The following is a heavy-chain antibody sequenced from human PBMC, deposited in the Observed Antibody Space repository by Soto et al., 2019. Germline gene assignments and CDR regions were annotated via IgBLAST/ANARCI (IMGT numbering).Heavy chain of an antibody. CDR2: IKSRTDGGTT. CDR1: GFTFSNAW. Sequence: EVQLVESGGGLVKPGGSLRLSCAASGFTFSNAWMSWVRQAPGKGLEWVGCIKSRTDGGTTDYAAPVKGRFTISRDDSKNTLYLQMNSLKTEDTAVYYCTTDDPINKNWGQGTLVTVSS. CDR3: TTDDPINKN. V-gene: IGHV3-15*01. J-gene: IGHJ4*02.